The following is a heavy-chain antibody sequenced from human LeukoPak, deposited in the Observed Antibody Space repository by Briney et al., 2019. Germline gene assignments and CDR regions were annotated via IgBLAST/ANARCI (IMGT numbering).Heavy chain of an antibody. J-gene: IGHJ1*01. CDR3: AKDAQRGFDYSNSLQN. V-gene: IGHV3-33*06. D-gene: IGHD4-11*01. Sequence: GGSLRLSCAASGFTFSHYGMHWVRQPPGAGLDGVAVIWSDGSDKYYAKSVKGRFTISRDNSKNSLFLQMNSLRAEDTAVYYCAKDAQRGFDYSNSLQNWGQGILVTVSS. CDR1: GFTFSHYG. CDR2: IWSDGSDK.